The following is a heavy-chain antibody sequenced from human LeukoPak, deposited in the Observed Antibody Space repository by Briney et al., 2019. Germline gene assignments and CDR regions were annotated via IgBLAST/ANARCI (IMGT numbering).Heavy chain of an antibody. Sequence: GSSVKVSCKASGYTFTSYGISWVRQAPGKGLEWMGWISAYNGNTNYAQKLQGRVTMTTDTSTSTAYMELRSLRSDDTAVYYCARDSAYSGYDLGFDYWGQGTLVTVSS. CDR2: ISAYNGNT. V-gene: IGHV1-18*04. CDR1: GYTFTSYG. D-gene: IGHD5-12*01. J-gene: IGHJ4*02. CDR3: ARDSAYSGYDLGFDY.